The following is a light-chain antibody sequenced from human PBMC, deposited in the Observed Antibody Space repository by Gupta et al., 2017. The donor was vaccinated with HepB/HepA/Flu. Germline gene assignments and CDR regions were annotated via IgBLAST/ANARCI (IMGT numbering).Light chain of an antibody. J-gene: IGLJ2*01. CDR3: QAWDNSAHVV. CDR1: KLGNKY. CDR2: QNF. Sequence: SFEVSQPPSVSVSPGQTASITCSGDKLGNKYASWYQQKPGQSPVLVIYQNFRRPSGIPERFSGSNSGNTATLTISGTQALEEADYYCQAWDNSAHVVFGGGTKLTVL. V-gene: IGLV3-1*01.